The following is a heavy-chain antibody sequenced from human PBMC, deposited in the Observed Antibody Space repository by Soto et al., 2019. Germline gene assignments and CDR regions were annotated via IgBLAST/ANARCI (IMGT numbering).Heavy chain of an antibody. Sequence: QLQLQESGPGLVKPSGTLSLTCTVSVGSVSSTSYYWGWIGQPPGKGLEWIGSIYYSGSTYYNPSLKSPLTISVNPSKNQFSLKLSSVTAADTAVYYCTRIVGIRNSIGQRYYFDYWGQGTLVTVSS. D-gene: IGHD6-19*01. CDR1: VGSVSSTSYY. CDR3: TRIVGIRNSIGQRYYFDY. J-gene: IGHJ4*02. V-gene: IGHV4-39*01. CDR2: IYYSGST.